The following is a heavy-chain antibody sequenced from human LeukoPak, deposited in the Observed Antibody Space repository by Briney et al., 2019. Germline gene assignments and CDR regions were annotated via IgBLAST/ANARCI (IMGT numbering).Heavy chain of an antibody. D-gene: IGHD6-19*01. J-gene: IGHJ4*02. CDR3: AITDSSGWYALDY. CDR2: FDPEDGET. CDR1: GYTLTELS. V-gene: IGHV1-24*01. Sequence: ASVKVSCKVSGYTLTELSMHWVRQAPGKGLEWMGGFDPEDGETIYAQKFQGRVTMTEDTSTDTAYMELSSLGSEDTAVYYCAITDSSGWYALDYWGQGTLVTVSS.